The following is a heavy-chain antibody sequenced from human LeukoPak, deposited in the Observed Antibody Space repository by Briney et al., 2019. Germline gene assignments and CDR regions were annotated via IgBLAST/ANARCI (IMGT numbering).Heavy chain of an antibody. CDR1: DYSIRNGYF. J-gene: IGHJ3*01. Sequence: SETLSLTCTVSDYSIRNGYFWGWIRQPPGKGLEWIGSIYESGSTHYNPSLKSRVTISVDTSKNQFSLRLNSVTAADTAVYYCARDGPSDSGAFDVWGPGTLVTVSS. CDR3: ARDGPSDSGAFDV. V-gene: IGHV4-38-2*02. CDR2: IYESGST. D-gene: IGHD3-22*01.